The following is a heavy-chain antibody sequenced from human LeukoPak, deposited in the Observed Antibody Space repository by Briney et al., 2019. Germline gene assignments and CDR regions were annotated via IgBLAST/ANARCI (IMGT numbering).Heavy chain of an antibody. CDR3: AKRANYGDFDY. V-gene: IGHV3-23*01. D-gene: IGHD4-17*01. J-gene: IGHJ4*02. CDR1: GFSFNNYA. CDR2: ISGSVDTT. Sequence: GGSLRLSCVASGFSFNNYAMNWVRQAPGKGLEWVSVISGSVDTTYYADSVKGRFTNSRDNSRNTLYLQMNNLRADDTAVYYCAKRANYGDFDYWGQGTLVTVSS.